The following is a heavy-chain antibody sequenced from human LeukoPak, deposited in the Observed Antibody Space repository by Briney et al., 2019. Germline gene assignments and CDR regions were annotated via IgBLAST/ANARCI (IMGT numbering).Heavy chain of an antibody. CDR2: IYYSGST. V-gene: IGHV4-39*07. CDR1: GGSISSSSYY. J-gene: IGHJ3*02. CDR3: AREVTMIVLAWGAFDI. Sequence: SETLSLTCTVSGGSISSSSYYWGWIRQPPGKGLEWIGSIYYSGSTYYNPSLKSRVTISVDTSKNQFSLKLSSVTAADTAVYYCAREVTMIVLAWGAFDIWGQGTMVTVSS. D-gene: IGHD3-22*01.